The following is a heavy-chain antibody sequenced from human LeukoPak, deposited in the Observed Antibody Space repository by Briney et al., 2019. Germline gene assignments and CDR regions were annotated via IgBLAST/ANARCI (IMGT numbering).Heavy chain of an antibody. V-gene: IGHV3-30*18. Sequence: GGCLRLSCAASGFTFSRYGMHWVRQAPGKGLEWVAIISYDGSNNYYADSVKGRFIISRDNSKNTLSLQMNSLRAEDTAVYYCAKGTREWELPIDYWGQGTLVTVSS. J-gene: IGHJ4*02. CDR1: GFTFSRYG. CDR2: ISYDGSNN. D-gene: IGHD1-26*01. CDR3: AKGTREWELPIDY.